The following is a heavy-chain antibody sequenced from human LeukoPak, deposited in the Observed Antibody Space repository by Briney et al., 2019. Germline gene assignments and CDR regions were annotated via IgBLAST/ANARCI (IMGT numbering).Heavy chain of an antibody. CDR2: IKQDGSEK. CDR3: ARDSSSWYDY. Sequence: TGGSLRLSCAASGFTFRNYWMSWVRQAPGKGLEWVANIKQDGSEKNYVDSVKGRFTISRGNAKNSVYLQMNSLSVEDTAMYYCARDSSSWYDYWGQGTLVTVSS. V-gene: IGHV3-7*01. CDR1: GFTFRNYW. D-gene: IGHD6-13*01. J-gene: IGHJ4*02.